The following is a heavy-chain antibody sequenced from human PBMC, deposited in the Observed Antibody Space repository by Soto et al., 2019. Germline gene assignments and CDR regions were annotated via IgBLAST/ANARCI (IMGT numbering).Heavy chain of an antibody. V-gene: IGHV3-74*01. CDR2: IKTDGSST. Sequence: EVQLVESGGALVQPGGSLRLSCAASGFTFSSYWMHWVRQAPGEGLVWVSRIKTDGSSTSYADSVKGRFTISRDNAKNTMYLQMNILRAEDTAVYYCARVGVGHYEFDYWGQGTLVTVSS. J-gene: IGHJ4*02. D-gene: IGHD3-16*01. CDR1: GFTFSSYW. CDR3: ARVGVGHYEFDY.